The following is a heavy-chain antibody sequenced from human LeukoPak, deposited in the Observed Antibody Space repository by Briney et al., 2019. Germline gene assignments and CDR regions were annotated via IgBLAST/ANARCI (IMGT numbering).Heavy chain of an antibody. J-gene: IGHJ4*02. CDR1: GFTFSSSA. V-gene: IGHV3-23*01. Sequence: GGSLRLSCAASGFTFSSSAMRWVRQAPGKRLEWVSVITTSGDRTDYADSVKGRFTISRDNSKNTLYLQMNNLRAEDTAVYYCAKVMTNSGVEDWGQGAVVIVSS. CDR3: AKVMTNSGVED. D-gene: IGHD5-12*01. CDR2: ITTSGDRT.